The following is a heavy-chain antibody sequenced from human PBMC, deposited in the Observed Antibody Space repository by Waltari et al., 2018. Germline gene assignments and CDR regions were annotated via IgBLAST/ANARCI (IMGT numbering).Heavy chain of an antibody. V-gene: IGHV4-31*03. CDR1: GGSISSGGYY. J-gene: IGHJ6*03. D-gene: IGHD4-17*01. CDR2: IYYSGST. CDR3: ARSGSDYGDYVRPPYYYYYMDV. Sequence: QVQLQESGPGLVKPSQTLSLTCTVSGGSISSGGYYWSWIRQHPGKGLEWIGYIYYSGSTYYNPSLKSRVTISVDTSKNQFSLKLSSVTAADTAVYYCARSGSDYGDYVRPPYYYYYMDVWGKGTTVTVSS.